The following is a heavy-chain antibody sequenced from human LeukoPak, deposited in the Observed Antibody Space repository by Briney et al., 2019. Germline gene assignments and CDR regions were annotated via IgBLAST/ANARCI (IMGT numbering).Heavy chain of an antibody. Sequence: GGSLRLSCAASGFTFSSYWMSWMRRAPGKGLEWVANIKYDGNEEYYVDSVRGRFTISRDNAKNSLYLQLNSLGVEDTAVYYCKSGGAAPGSFDYWGQGTLVTVSP. V-gene: IGHV3-7*01. J-gene: IGHJ4*02. CDR1: GFTFSSYW. CDR3: KSGGAAPGSFDY. CDR2: IKYDGNEE. D-gene: IGHD1-1*01.